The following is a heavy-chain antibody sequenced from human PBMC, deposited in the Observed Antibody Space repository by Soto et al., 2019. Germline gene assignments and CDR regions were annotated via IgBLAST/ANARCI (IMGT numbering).Heavy chain of an antibody. CDR2: INHSGST. J-gene: IGHJ6*03. CDR1: GGSFSGYY. D-gene: IGHD6-13*01. V-gene: IGHV4-34*01. CDR3: ARMPHEQLTPYYSYMDV. Sequence: PSETLALTCAVYGGSFSGYYWSWIRQPPGKGLEWIGEINHSGSTNYNPSLKSRVTISVETSKNQFSLKLSSVTAADTAVYFCARMPHEQLTPYYSYMDVWRKGTTVTVSS.